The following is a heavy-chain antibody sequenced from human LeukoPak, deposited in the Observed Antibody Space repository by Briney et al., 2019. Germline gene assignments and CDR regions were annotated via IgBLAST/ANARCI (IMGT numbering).Heavy chain of an antibody. CDR2: IYWYEDK. CDR1: GFSLSSSGVG. CDR3: AHRRGGFETRIFNY. D-gene: IGHD3-16*01. J-gene: IGHJ4*02. Sequence: ESGPTLVNPTETLTLTFTFSGFSLSSSGVGVGWVRQPPGNALEWLALIYWYEDKRYSPSLKSRLTITKDTTKHQVVLTMTNMDPVDTATYYCAHRRGGFETRIFNYWGQGTLVTVSS. V-gene: IGHV2-5*01.